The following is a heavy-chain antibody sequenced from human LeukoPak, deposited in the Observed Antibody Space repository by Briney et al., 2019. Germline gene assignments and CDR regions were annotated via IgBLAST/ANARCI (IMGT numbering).Heavy chain of an antibody. D-gene: IGHD5-18*01. CDR3: ARVQRGYSYNPLGYYYYYLDV. V-gene: IGHV3-30*04. CDR1: GFTFSSYA. CDR2: ISYDGSNK. Sequence: PGGSLRLSCAASGFTFSSYAMHWVRQAPGKGLEWVAVISYDGSNKYYADSVKGRFTISRDNSKNTLYLQMNSLRAEDTAVYYCARVQRGYSYNPLGYYYYYLDVWGKGTTVTVSS. J-gene: IGHJ6*03.